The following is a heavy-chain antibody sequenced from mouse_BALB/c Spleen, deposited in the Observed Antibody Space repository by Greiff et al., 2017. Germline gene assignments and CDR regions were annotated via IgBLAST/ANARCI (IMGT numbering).Heavy chain of an antibody. Sequence: EVKLQESGGGLVQPGGSLKLSCAASGFTFSSYGMSWVRQTPDKRLELVATINSNGGSTYYPDSVKGRFTISRDNAKNTLYLQMSSLKSEDTAMYYCARGRFITTDYFDYWGQGTTLTVSS. CDR3: ARGRFITTDYFDY. CDR1: GFTFSSYG. D-gene: IGHD1-2*01. CDR2: INSNGGST. V-gene: IGHV5-6-3*01. J-gene: IGHJ2*01.